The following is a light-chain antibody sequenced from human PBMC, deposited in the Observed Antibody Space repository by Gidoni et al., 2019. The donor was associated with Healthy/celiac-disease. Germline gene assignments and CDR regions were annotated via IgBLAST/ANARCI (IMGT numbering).Light chain of an antibody. V-gene: IGKV3-20*01. CDR2: GAS. J-gene: IGKJ4*01. CDR1: QSVSSSY. CDR3: QQYGRSPRNT. Sequence: EMVLTQSPGTLSLSPGERATLSCRASQSVSSSYLAWYQQKPGQAPRLLIYGASSRATGIPDRFSGSGSGTDFTLTISRLEPEDFAVYYCQQYGRSPRNTFGGGTKVEIK.